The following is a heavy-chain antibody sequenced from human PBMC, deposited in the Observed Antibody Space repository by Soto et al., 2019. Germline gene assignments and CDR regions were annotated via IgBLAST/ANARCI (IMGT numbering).Heavy chain of an antibody. V-gene: IGHV3-21*01. J-gene: IGHJ4*02. D-gene: IGHD3-22*01. CDR1: GCTFSKYR. CDR2: LSSSSSSK. Sequence: GRSLRLSCAASGCTFSKYRMNWVRQAPGKGLEWVSYLSSSSSSKFYADSVKDRFTISRDNAKNTLYLQMNSLRAEDTAVYYCARADVHYYDILTGCFGYDSSGYYYDYWGQGTLVTVSS. CDR3: ARADVHYYDILTGCFGYDSSGYYYDY.